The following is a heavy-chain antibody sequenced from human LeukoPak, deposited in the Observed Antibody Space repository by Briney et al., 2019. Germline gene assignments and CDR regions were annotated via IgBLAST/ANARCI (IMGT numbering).Heavy chain of an antibody. J-gene: IGHJ4*02. CDR2: INPNNGGT. V-gene: IGHV1-2*02. Sequence: ASAKVSCKASGYTFTSYAMNWVRQAPGQGLEWMGWINPNNGGTKYAQKFQDRVTMTRDTSISTAYMELSRLRSDDTAVYYCARDERYDSSGYPFDYWGQGTLVTVSS. CDR1: GYTFTSYA. D-gene: IGHD3-22*01. CDR3: ARDERYDSSGYPFDY.